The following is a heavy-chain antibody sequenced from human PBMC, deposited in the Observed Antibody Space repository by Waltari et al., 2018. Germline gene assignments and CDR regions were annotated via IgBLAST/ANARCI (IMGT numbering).Heavy chain of an antibody. CDR1: GGSVNRGIYY. V-gene: IGHV4-61*02. CDR2: MSASGST. J-gene: IGHJ4*02. Sequence: QVQLQESGPGLVKASQTLSLTCTVSGGSVNRGIYYWSWIRQPAGKGLEWIGRMSASGSTNYNASLKSRVTISVDTSKNQFSLRLNYVTAADTAVYYCATYLRSSGSYSLIYWGQGTLVTVSS. CDR3: ATYLRSSGSYSLIY. D-gene: IGHD1-26*01.